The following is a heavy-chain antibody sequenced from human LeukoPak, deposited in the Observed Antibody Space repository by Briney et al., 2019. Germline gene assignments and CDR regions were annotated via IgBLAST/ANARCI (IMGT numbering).Heavy chain of an antibody. D-gene: IGHD6-19*01. Sequence: GGSLRLSCAASGFTFSTFAMIWVRQPPGKGLEWVSSIFPSGGEIHYADSVRGRFTISRDNSKSTLSLQMNSLRAEDTAIYYCAKDGWQWLVRDIDYWGQGTLVTVSS. CDR3: AKDGWQWLVRDIDY. V-gene: IGHV3-23*01. CDR2: IFPSGGEI. J-gene: IGHJ4*02. CDR1: GFTFSTFA.